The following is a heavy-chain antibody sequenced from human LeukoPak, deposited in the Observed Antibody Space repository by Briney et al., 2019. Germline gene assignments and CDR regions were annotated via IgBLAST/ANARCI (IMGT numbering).Heavy chain of an antibody. Sequence: GGSLRLSCAASGFTFSDYYMSCIRQAPGKGLEWVSYISSSGSTIYYADSVKGRFTISRDNAKNSLYLQMNSLRAEDTAVYYCASGYCSGGSCYPPDYWGQGTLVTVSS. CDR1: GFTFSDYY. D-gene: IGHD2-15*01. CDR3: ASGYCSGGSCYPPDY. J-gene: IGHJ4*02. V-gene: IGHV3-11*01. CDR2: ISSSGSTI.